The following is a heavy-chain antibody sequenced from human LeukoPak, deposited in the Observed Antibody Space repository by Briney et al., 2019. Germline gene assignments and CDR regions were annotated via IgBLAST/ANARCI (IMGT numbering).Heavy chain of an antibody. Sequence: SVKVSCKASGGTFSSYAISWVRQAPGQGLEWMGGIIPIFGTANYTQKFQGRVTVTTDESTSTAYMELSSLRSEDTAVYYCAARSITIFGVVRISWFDPWGQGTLVTVSS. CDR2: IIPIFGTA. D-gene: IGHD3-3*01. CDR1: GGTFSSYA. J-gene: IGHJ5*02. CDR3: AARSITIFGVVRISWFDP. V-gene: IGHV1-69*05.